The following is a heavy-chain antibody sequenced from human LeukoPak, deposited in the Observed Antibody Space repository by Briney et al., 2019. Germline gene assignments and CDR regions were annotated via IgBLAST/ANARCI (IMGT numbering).Heavy chain of an antibody. J-gene: IGHJ4*02. V-gene: IGHV4-59*01. Sequence: SETLSLTCTVSGGSISSYYWSWIRQPPGKGLEWIGYIYYSGNTNYNPSLKSRVTISVDTSKNQFSLKLSSVTAADTAMYYCARDKGEYYDSSGYLDYWGQGTLVTVSS. CDR2: IYYSGNT. CDR1: GGSISSYY. CDR3: ARDKGEYYDSSGYLDY. D-gene: IGHD3-22*01.